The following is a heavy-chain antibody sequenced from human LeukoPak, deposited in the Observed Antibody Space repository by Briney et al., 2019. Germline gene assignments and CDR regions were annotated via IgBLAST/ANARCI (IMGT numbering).Heavy chain of an antibody. Sequence: GGSLRLSCAASGFTFSSYGMHWVRQAPGKGLEWVAVISYDGSNKYYADSVKGRFTISRDNSKNTLYLQMNSLRAEDTAVYYCARDRGNYYDSSGSFDYWGQGTLVTVSS. CDR1: GFTFSSYG. J-gene: IGHJ4*02. CDR2: ISYDGSNK. CDR3: ARDRGNYYDSSGSFDY. D-gene: IGHD3-22*01. V-gene: IGHV3-30*03.